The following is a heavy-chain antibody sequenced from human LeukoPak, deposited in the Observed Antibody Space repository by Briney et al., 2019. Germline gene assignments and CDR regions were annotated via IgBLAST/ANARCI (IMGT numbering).Heavy chain of an antibody. J-gene: IGHJ4*02. CDR3: ARETTGYSGHGNFDF. Sequence: PSETLSLTCTVSGGSIGTYYWSWIRQPAGEGLEWIGRIHTSGSTENNPSLRGRVTISLDTSKNQFALKLSPVTAADTAVYYCARETTGYSGHGNFDFWGQGTLVTVSS. D-gene: IGHD5-12*01. V-gene: IGHV4-4*07. CDR1: GGSIGTYY. CDR2: IHTSGST.